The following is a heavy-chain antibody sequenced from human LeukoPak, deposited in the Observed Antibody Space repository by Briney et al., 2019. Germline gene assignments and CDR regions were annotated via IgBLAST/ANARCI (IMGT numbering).Heavy chain of an antibody. CDR2: IYYSGST. CDR1: GGSISSYY. J-gene: IGHJ4*02. V-gene: IGHV4-59*01. D-gene: IGHD6-19*01. Sequence: SETLSLTCTVSGGSISSYYWSWIRQPPGKGLEWIGYIYYSGSTNYNPSLKSRVTISVDTSKNQFSLKLSSVTAADTAVYYCARVIAVAGGVPPRYFDYWGQGTLVTVSS. CDR3: ARVIAVAGGVPPRYFDY.